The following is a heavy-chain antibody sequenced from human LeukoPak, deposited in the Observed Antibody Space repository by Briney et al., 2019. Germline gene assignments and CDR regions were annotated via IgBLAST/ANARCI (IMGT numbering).Heavy chain of an antibody. J-gene: IGHJ2*01. Sequence: GGSLRLSCAASGFTFSSYAMSWVRQAPGKGLDWVSAISGSGGSTYYADSVKGRFTISRDNSKNTLYLQMNSLRAEDTAVYYCAKAEWELPYWYFDLWGRGTLVTVSS. CDR1: GFTFSSYA. D-gene: IGHD1-26*01. CDR2: ISGSGGST. V-gene: IGHV3-23*01. CDR3: AKAEWELPYWYFDL.